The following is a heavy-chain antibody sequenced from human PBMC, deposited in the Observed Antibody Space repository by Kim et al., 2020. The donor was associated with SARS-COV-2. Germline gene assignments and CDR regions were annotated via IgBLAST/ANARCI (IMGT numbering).Heavy chain of an antibody. D-gene: IGHD6-6*01. V-gene: IGHV3-23*01. J-gene: IGHJ6*02. Sequence: KGRFTISRDNSKNTLYLQMNSLRAEDTAVYYCAKSWWRQLVLNYYYGMDVWGQGTTVTVSS. CDR3: AKSWWRQLVLNYYYGMDV.